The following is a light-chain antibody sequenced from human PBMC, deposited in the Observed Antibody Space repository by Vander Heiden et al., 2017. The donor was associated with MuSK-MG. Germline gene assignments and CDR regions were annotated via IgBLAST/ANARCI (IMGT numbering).Light chain of an antibody. CDR2: TVS. J-gene: IGKJ3*01. CDR1: QTISGH. CDR3: QQLNSFSFT. Sequence: DIQLTQSPSFLSASVGDRVTMTCRASQTISGHLAWYQQKPGNAPNLLIHTVSTWQSGVPSRFSGSVSGTEFTLTITSLQPEDVATYYCQQLNSFSFTFGHGTKVDIK. V-gene: IGKV1-9*01.